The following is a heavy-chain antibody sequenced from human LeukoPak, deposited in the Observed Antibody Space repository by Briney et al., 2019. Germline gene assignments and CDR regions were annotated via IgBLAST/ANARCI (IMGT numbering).Heavy chain of an antibody. J-gene: IGHJ6*02. D-gene: IGHD1-26*01. V-gene: IGHV4-59*01. CDR3: ARGYSGSYSYYYYGMDV. Sequence: SETLSLTCTVSGGSISSYYWSWIRQPPGKGLEWIGYIYYSGSTNYNPSLKSRVTISVDTSKNQFSLKLSSVTAADTAVYYCARGYSGSYSYYYYGMDVWGQGTTVTVSS. CDR2: IYYSGST. CDR1: GGSISSYY.